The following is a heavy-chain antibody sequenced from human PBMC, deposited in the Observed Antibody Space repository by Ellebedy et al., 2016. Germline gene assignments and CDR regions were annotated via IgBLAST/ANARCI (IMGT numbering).Heavy chain of an antibody. CDR3: TRTVQLAFYMNV. CDR1: GTSLIDYH. J-gene: IGHJ6*03. Sequence: SETLSLTCSVSGTSLIDYHWSWIRQSPRKGLEWIGNVYHTGSTIYNPSLQSRVTISVDTSKNQFSLKLSSVTAADPAVYYCTRTVQLAFYMNVWGRGTSVTVSS. D-gene: IGHD5-24*01. CDR2: VYHTGST. V-gene: IGHV4-59*08.